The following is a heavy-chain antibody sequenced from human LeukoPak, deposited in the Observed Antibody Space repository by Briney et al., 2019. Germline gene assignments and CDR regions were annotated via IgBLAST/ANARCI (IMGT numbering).Heavy chain of an antibody. J-gene: IGHJ4*02. CDR2: VDNSGST. Sequence: SETLSLTCSVSGGSITSYYWSWIRQPAGKGLEWIGRVDNSGSTYYNPSLKSRITMSLDTSKNQFSLKLTSVTAADTAVYYCARGGSYFDYWGQGTLVTVSS. CDR1: GGSITSYY. CDR3: ARGGSYFDY. V-gene: IGHV4-4*07. D-gene: IGHD1-26*01.